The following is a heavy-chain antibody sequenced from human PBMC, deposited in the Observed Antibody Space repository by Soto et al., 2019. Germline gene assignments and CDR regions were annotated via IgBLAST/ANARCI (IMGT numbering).Heavy chain of an antibody. CDR2: IYPGDGDT. V-gene: IGHV5-51*01. CDR3: AKLGKWDLVNDNWFDP. D-gene: IGHD1-26*01. CDR1: GYSFNSYW. J-gene: IGHJ5*02. Sequence: PGQSLKISCKGSGYSFNSYWISWVRQMPGKGLEWMGFIYPGDGDTKYSPSFQGHVTISADKSRNTVYLQWSTLKASDTAIYYCAKLGKWDLVNDNWFDPWGQGTLVTVSS.